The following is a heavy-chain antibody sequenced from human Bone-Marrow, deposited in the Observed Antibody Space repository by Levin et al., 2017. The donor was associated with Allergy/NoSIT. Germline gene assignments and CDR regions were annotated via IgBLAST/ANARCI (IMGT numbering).Heavy chain of an antibody. Sequence: GGSLRLSCAASGFTFSSYSINWVRQAPGKGLEWVSSISSTSWFIYYADAGKGRFTISRDNAKNSVYLQMNSLGAEDTAVYYCATMMDGVNNYYYYGMDVWGQGTTVTVSS. CDR1: GFTFSSYS. V-gene: IGHV3-21*01. CDR3: ATMMDGVNNYYYYGMDV. J-gene: IGHJ6*02. CDR2: ISSTSWFI. D-gene: IGHD3-22*01.